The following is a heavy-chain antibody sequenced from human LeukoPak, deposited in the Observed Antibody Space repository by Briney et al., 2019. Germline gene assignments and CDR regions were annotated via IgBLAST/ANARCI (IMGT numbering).Heavy chain of an antibody. D-gene: IGHD3-22*01. J-gene: IGHJ4*02. Sequence: KTSENLSLNCSDYGCSTKCYTWNCLLQPPGKGLMWIGNIYDSGSTNYNPSLKSRLTISVNTTKNQCSLKLSSVTAADTAVYYCARQSISGSSLSYFDYWGQGTLVNVSS. CDR3: ARQSISGSSLSYFDY. CDR2: IYDSGST. CDR1: GCSTKCYT. V-gene: IGHV4-59*01.